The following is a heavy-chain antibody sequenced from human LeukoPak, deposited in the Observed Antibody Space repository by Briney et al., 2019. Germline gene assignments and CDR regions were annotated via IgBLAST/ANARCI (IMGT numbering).Heavy chain of an antibody. CDR1: GFTFSSYW. D-gene: IGHD1-26*01. CDR2: IKQDGSEK. CDR3: ARRQGSFYYYYYMDV. V-gene: IGHV3-7*01. Sequence: GGSLRLSCAASGFTFSSYWMSWVRQAPGKGLEWVANIKQDGSEKYYVDSVKGRFTISRDNAKNSLYLQTNSLRAEDTAVYYCARRQGSFYYYYYMDVWGKGTTVTVSS. J-gene: IGHJ6*03.